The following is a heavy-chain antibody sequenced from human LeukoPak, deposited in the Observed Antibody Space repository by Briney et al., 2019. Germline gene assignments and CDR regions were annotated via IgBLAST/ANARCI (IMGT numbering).Heavy chain of an antibody. Sequence: GGSLRLSCAASGFTFSSKWMHWVRQAPGKGLVWVSRINGDGSSTNYADSVKGRFTISRDNAKNTLYLQMNSLRAEDTAVYYCARGGGYFDSSGYYHMVEAFDIWGQGTMVTVSS. CDR2: INGDGSST. CDR1: GFTFSSKW. D-gene: IGHD3-22*01. J-gene: IGHJ3*02. CDR3: ARGGGYFDSSGYYHMVEAFDI. V-gene: IGHV3-74*01.